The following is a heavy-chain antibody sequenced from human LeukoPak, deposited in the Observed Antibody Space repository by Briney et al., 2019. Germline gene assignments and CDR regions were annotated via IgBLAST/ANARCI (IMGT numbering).Heavy chain of an antibody. Sequence: TTSETLSLTCAVYGVSFSGYYLSWIRQPPGKGLEWVWEINHSGSTNYNPSLKSRVTISVDTSKNQFSLTLSSVTAAATAVYYCARAQSYSIATPNSYYYYYMDVWGKGTTVTVSS. CDR1: GVSFSGYY. V-gene: IGHV4-34*01. J-gene: IGHJ6*03. D-gene: IGHD4-11*01. CDR3: ARAQSYSIATPNSYYYYYMDV. CDR2: INHSGST.